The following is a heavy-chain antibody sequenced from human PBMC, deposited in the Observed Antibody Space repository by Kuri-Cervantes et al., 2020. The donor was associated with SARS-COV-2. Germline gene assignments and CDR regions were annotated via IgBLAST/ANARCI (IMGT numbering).Heavy chain of an antibody. CDR2: INHSGST. CDR3: ASPTRPECSSTSCPRTSAFDI. CDR1: GGSFSGYY. J-gene: IGHJ3*02. Sequence: ESLKISCAAYGGSFSGYYWSWIRQPPGKGLEWIGEINHSGSTNYNPSLKSRVTISVDTSKNQFSLKLSSVTAADTAVYYCASPTRPECSSTSCPRTSAFDIWGQGTMVTVSS. V-gene: IGHV4-34*01. D-gene: IGHD2-2*01.